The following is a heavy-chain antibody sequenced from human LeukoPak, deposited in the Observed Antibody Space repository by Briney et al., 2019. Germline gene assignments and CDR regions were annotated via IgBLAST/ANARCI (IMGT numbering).Heavy chain of an antibody. V-gene: IGHV4-34*01. D-gene: IGHD3-22*01. CDR3: ARGDYYDSSGYYSCFDI. CDR2: INHSGST. Sequence: SETLSLTCAGYGGSFSGYYWSWIRQPPGKGLEWIGEINHSGSTNYNPSLKSRVTISVDTSKNQFSLKLSSVTAADTAVYYCARGDYYDSSGYYSCFDIWGQGTMVTVSS. CDR1: GGSFSGYY. J-gene: IGHJ3*02.